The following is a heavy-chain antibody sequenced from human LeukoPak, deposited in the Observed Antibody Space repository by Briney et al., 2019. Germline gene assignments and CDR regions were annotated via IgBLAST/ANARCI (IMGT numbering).Heavy chain of an antibody. CDR1: GFTFSSYG. V-gene: IGHV3-48*03. CDR3: ARDLVFEYSSSWYYDY. Sequence: GGSLRLSCAASGFTFSSYGMNWVRQAPGKGLEWVSYISSSGSIIYYVDSVKGRFTISRDNAKNSLYLQMNSLRAEDTAVYYCARDLVFEYSSSWYYDYWGQGTLVTVSS. CDR2: ISSSGSII. J-gene: IGHJ4*02. D-gene: IGHD6-13*01.